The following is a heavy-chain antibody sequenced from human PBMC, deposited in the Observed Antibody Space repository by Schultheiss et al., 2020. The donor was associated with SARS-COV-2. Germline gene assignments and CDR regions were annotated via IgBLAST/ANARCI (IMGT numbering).Heavy chain of an antibody. CDR3: ARWHPKTPGVVITAGFDP. D-gene: IGHD3-3*01. V-gene: IGHV4-34*01. Sequence: SETLSLTCAVYGGSFSGYYWSWIRQPPGKGLEWIGEINHSGSTNYNPSLKSRVTISVDTSKNQFSLKLSSVTAADTAVYYCARWHPKTPGVVITAGFDPWGQGTLVTVSS. J-gene: IGHJ5*02. CDR2: INHSGST. CDR1: GGSFSGYY.